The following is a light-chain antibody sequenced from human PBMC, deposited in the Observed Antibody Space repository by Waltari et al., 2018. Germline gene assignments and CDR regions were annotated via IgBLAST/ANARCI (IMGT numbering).Light chain of an antibody. V-gene: IGKV1-5*03. CDR3: QQNNSYSPTWT. CDR2: QTS. CDR1: QSTSSW. J-gene: IGKJ1*01. Sequence: DIQMTRSPSTLSASVGDTVTITCRASQSTSSWLAWFQQKPGKAPQLLVYQTSTLESVVPSRFSGSGSGTEFTLTISSLQPDDFATYYCQQNNSYSPTWTFGQGTKVEIK.